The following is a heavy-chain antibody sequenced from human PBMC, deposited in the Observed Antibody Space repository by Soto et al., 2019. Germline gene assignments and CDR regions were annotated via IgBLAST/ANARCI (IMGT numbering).Heavy chain of an antibody. CDR3: AGKGDYDFWSGLSYGMDV. D-gene: IGHD3-3*01. J-gene: IGHJ6*02. Sequence: SVKVSCKASGGTFSSYAISWVRQAPGQGLEWMGGIIPIFGTANYAQKFQGRVTITADESTSTAYMELSSLRSEDTAVYYCAGKGDYDFWSGLSYGMDVWGQGTTVTVSS. CDR1: GGTFSSYA. CDR2: IIPIFGTA. V-gene: IGHV1-69*13.